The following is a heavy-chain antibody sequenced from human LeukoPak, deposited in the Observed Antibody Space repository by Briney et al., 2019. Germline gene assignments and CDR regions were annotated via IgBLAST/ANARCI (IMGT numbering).Heavy chain of an antibody. CDR3: ARSDDYGDYEDY. CDR2: INSDGSST. D-gene: IGHD4-17*01. Sequence: PGGSLRLSCAASGFTFSSYWMHWVRHAPGKGLVWVSRINSDGSSTSYADSVKGRFTISRDNAKNTLYLQMNSLRAEDTAVYYCARSDDYGDYEDYWGQGTLVTVSS. J-gene: IGHJ4*02. CDR1: GFTFSSYW. V-gene: IGHV3-74*01.